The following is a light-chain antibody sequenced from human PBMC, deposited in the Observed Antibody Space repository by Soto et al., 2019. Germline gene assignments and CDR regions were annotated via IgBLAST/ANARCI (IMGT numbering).Light chain of an antibody. CDR1: QGIRNF. Sequence: DIQMTQSPTSLSASVGDRVTITCRASQGIRNFVAWYQQKPGKAPKLLIYAASTLQSGVPSRFSGSGSGTDFSLTINSLQPEDVATYNRQKYSSAPVFGPVAKVEIK. J-gene: IGKJ3*01. CDR2: AAS. V-gene: IGKV1-27*01. CDR3: QKYSSAPV.